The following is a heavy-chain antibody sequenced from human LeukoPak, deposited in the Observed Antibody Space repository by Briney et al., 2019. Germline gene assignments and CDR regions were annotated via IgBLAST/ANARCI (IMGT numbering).Heavy chain of an antibody. CDR2: IGGDGGTT. CDR1: GFTLSTYD. J-gene: IGHJ2*01. V-gene: IGHV3-23*01. CDR3: LKWIPCWYVDL. D-gene: IGHD2-15*01. Sequence: GGSLRLSCAASGFTLSTYDMSWVRQAPTKGLEWVSAIGGDGGTTYADAEKGRFTISRDNSNNPLYLQLNSLRAEDTAIYYWLKWIPCWYVDLWGDGTLVTVSS.